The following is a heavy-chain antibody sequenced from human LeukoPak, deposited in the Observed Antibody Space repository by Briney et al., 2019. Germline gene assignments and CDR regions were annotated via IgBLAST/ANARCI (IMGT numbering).Heavy chain of an antibody. CDR2: IYTSGST. D-gene: IGHD3-3*01. J-gene: IGHJ3*02. CDR1: GGSISSGSYY. V-gene: IGHV4-61*02. Sequence: PSQTLSLTCTVSGGSISSGSYYWSWIRQPAGKGLEWIGRIYTSGSTNYNPSLKSRVTISVDTSKNQFSLKLSSVTAADTAVYYCARGAYDFWGGDASGAFDIWGQGTMVTVSS. CDR3: ARGAYDFWGGDASGAFDI.